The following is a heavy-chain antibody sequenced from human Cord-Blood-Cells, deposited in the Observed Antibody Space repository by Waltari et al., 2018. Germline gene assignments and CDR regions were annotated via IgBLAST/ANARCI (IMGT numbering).Heavy chain of an antibody. Sequence: EVQLVESGGGLVQPGGSLRLSCAASGFTFSSYWMSWVRQAPGKGGEWVANIKQDGSEKYYVDSGKGRFTISRDNAKNSLYLQMNSLRAEDTAVYYCARGSVVRGVIIDYWGQGTLVTVSS. CDR1: GFTFSSYW. J-gene: IGHJ4*02. CDR2: IKQDGSEK. CDR3: ARGSVVRGVIIDY. D-gene: IGHD3-10*01. V-gene: IGHV3-7*01.